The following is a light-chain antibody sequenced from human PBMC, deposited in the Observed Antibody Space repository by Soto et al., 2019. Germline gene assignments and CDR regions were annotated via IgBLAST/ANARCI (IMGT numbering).Light chain of an antibody. CDR1: QSVSSSY. CDR2: GAS. CDR3: QHYGGSLT. Sequence: EIVLTQSPGTLSLSPGERATLSCRASQSVSSSYLAWYQQKPGQAPRPLIYGASSRATGIPDRFSGSGSGTDFTLSISRLEPEDLAVYYCQHYGGSLTFGGGTKVEIK. V-gene: IGKV3-20*01. J-gene: IGKJ4*01.